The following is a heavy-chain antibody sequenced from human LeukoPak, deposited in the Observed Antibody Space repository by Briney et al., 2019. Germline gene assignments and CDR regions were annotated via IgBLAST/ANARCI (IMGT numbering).Heavy chain of an antibody. CDR1: GGSISSNSYY. CDR2: IFYNGTT. V-gene: IGHV4-39*07. Sequence: SETLSLTCTVSGGSISSNSYYWGWIRQPPGKAMEWIGSIFYNGTTKYNPSLKSRVTISIDTSKSQFSLRLSSVTAADTAIYYCARVIKYYYDTTDYYDWFDPWGQGTLVTVSS. J-gene: IGHJ5*02. CDR3: ARVIKYYYDTTDYYDWFDP. D-gene: IGHD3-22*01.